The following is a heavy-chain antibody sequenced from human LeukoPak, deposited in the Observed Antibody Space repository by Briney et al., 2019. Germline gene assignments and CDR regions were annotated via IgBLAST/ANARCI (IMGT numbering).Heavy chain of an antibody. J-gene: IGHJ4*02. CDR3: ARDRTGAGLDY. CDR1: GFTFSSYA. CDR2: IRQDGNEK. Sequence: GGSLRLSCAASGFTFSSYAMTWVRRAPGKGLEWVANIRQDGNEKYFADSVKGRFTISRDNAKNSLFLQVNSLRAEDTAVYYCARDRTGAGLDYWGQGTLVTVSS. D-gene: IGHD1-14*01. V-gene: IGHV3-7*03.